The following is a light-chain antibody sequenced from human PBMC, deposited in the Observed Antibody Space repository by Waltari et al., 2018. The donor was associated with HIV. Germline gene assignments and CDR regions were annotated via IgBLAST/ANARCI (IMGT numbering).Light chain of an antibody. CDR1: QTLLYSSNNKNY. Sequence: DIVMTQFPDSLAVSLGDRATVTCIARQTLLYSSNNKNYLAWYQHKPGQPPKLHLYWASTRQSGVPDRFSGSGSGTKFSLTINKLQAEDVATYYCQQYYRTPLTFGGGTRV. V-gene: IGKV4-1*01. J-gene: IGKJ4*01. CDR2: WAS. CDR3: QQYYRTPLT.